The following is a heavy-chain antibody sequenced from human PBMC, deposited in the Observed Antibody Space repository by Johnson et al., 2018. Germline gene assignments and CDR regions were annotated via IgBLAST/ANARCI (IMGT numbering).Heavy chain of an antibody. CDR1: GFTFSSYS. CDR3: YGDYVSHYYGMDV. CDR2: ISSSSSYL. V-gene: IGHV3-21*01. Sequence: VQLVESGGGLVKPGGSLRLSCAASGFTFSSYSMNWVRQAPGKGLEWVSSISSSSSYLYYADSVKGRFTISRDNAKNSLYLQMNSLRAEDTAVYYCYGDYVSHYYGMDVGGQGTTVTVSS. J-gene: IGHJ6*02. D-gene: IGHD4-17*01.